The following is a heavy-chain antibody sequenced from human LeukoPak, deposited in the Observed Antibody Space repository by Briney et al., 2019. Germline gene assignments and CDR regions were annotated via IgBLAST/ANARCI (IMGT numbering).Heavy chain of an antibody. J-gene: IGHJ4*02. Sequence: PGGSLRLSCAASGFTFSRYDMHWVRQGPGKGLEWVALVSYDGGSKYYADSVKGRITISRDNSKNTLHLQMNSLRTEDTAVYYCARVKGGIAAAGNYFDYWGQGTLVTVSS. V-gene: IGHV3-30-3*01. CDR1: GFTFSRYD. CDR2: VSYDGGSK. D-gene: IGHD6-13*01. CDR3: ARVKGGIAAAGNYFDY.